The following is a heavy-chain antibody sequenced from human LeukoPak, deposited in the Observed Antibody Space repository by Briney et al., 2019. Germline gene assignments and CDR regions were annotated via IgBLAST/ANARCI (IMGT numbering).Heavy chain of an antibody. D-gene: IGHD2-2*02. CDR1: GFTFSSYA. CDR2: ISGSGGST. Sequence: GSLRLSCAASGFTFSSYAMSWVRQAPGKELEWVSAISGSGGSTYYADSAKGRFTISRDNSKNTLYLQMNSLRAEDTAVYYCAKTYCSSTSCYTGYYYMDVWGKGTTVTVSS. V-gene: IGHV3-23*01. CDR3: AKTYCSSTSCYTGYYYMDV. J-gene: IGHJ6*03.